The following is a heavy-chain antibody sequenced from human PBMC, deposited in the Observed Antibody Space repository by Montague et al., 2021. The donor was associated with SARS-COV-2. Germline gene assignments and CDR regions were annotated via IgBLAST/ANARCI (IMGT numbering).Heavy chain of an antibody. J-gene: IGHJ4*02. V-gene: IGHV4-59*08. CDR2: ISDSGST. D-gene: IGHD3-22*01. CDR1: GGSLNNYF. CDR3: ARVDSSGPGEY. Sequence: SETLSLTCTVSGGSLNNYFWSWIRQPPGEGLEWVGYISDSGSTKYNPSLQSRVTISVDTARNQFSLKLLSVTAADTAFYYCARVDSSGPGEYWGQGILVSVSS.